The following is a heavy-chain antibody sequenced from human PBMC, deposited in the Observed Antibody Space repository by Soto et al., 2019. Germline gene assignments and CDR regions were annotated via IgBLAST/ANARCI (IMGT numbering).Heavy chain of an antibody. J-gene: IGHJ4*02. Sequence: QVQLVESGGGVVQPGRSLRLSCAASGFTFSSYGMHWVRQAPGKGLEWVAVISYDGSNKYYADSVKGRFTISRDNSKNALSLQMNSLRAEDTAVYYCAQDREVGASDLDYWGQGTLVTVSS. CDR2: ISYDGSNK. CDR3: AQDREVGASDLDY. CDR1: GFTFSSYG. V-gene: IGHV3-30*18. D-gene: IGHD1-26*01.